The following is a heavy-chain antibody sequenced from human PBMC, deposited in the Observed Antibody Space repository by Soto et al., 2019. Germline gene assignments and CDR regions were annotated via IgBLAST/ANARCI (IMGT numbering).Heavy chain of an antibody. J-gene: IGHJ4*02. Sequence: QITLKESGPTLVKPTQTLTLTCTFSGFSLSTSGVGVGWIRQPPGKALEWLALIYWDDDKRYSPSLKSRLTITQDTSKTQVVLTMTNMDPVDTATYYCAHTPSDDTAFDYWGQGTLVTVSS. D-gene: IGHD5-18*01. V-gene: IGHV2-5*02. CDR2: IYWDDDK. CDR3: AHTPSDDTAFDY. CDR1: GFSLSTSGVG.